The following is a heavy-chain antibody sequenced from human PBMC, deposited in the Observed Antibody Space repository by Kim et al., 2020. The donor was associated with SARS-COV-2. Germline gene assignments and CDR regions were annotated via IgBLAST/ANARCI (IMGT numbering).Heavy chain of an antibody. J-gene: IGHJ4*02. D-gene: IGHD3-22*01. CDR3: ARGRYSSGYYTY. V-gene: IGHV4-34*01. Sequence: NYTPALKSRVTISVDTSKNQFSLKLSSVTAADTAVYYCARGRYSSGYYTYWGQGTLVTVSS.